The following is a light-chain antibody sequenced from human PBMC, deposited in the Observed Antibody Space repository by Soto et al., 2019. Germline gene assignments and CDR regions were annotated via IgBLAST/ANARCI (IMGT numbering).Light chain of an antibody. CDR3: SSYTRSSTLV. CDR1: SSDVGGYNY. CDR2: EVS. J-gene: IGLJ1*01. Sequence: QSALTQPASGSGSPGQSSTISFTGTSSDVGGYNYVSWYQQHPGKAPKLRIYEVSNRPSGVSNRFSGSKSGNTASLTISGLQAEDEADYYCSSYTRSSTLVFGTGTKLTVL. V-gene: IGLV2-14*01.